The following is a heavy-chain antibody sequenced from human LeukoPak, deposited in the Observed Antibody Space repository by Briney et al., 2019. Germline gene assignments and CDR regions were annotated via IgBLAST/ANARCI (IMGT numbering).Heavy chain of an antibody. CDR1: GYTFTSNY. D-gene: IGHD2-15*01. CDR2: ISPSGGST. V-gene: IGHV1-46*01. Sequence: ASVKVSCKAFGYTFTSNYMHWVRQAPGQGPEWMGVISPSGGSTTYAQKFQGRVTLTRDMSTSTDYLELSSLRSEDTAVYYCARETVGDYYFDYWGQGTLVTVSS. J-gene: IGHJ4*02. CDR3: ARETVGDYYFDY.